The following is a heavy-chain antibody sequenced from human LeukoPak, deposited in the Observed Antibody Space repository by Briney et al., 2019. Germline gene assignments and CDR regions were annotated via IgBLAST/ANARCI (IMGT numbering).Heavy chain of an antibody. V-gene: IGHV4-34*01. J-gene: IGHJ4*02. CDR1: GGSFSGYY. Sequence: SETLSLTCAVYGGSFSGYYWSWIRQPPGKGLEWIGEINHSGSTNYNPSLKSRVTISVDTSKNQFSLKLSSVTAADTAVYYCARGVAVGSSSWYIDYWGQGTLVTASS. D-gene: IGHD6-13*01. CDR3: ARGVAVGSSSWYIDY. CDR2: INHSGST.